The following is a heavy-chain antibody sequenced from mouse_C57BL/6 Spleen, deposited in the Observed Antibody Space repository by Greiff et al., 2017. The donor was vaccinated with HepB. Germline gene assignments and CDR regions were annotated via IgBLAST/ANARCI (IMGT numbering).Heavy chain of an antibody. CDR3: ARERGEDY. J-gene: IGHJ2*01. CDR2: IHPNSGST. Sequence: VKLQQPGAELVKPGASVKLSCKASGYTFTSYWMHWVKQRPGQGLEWIGMIHPNSGSTNYNEKFKSKATLTVDKSSSTTYMQLSSLTSEDSAVYYCARERGEDYWGQGTTHTVSS. CDR1: GYTFTSYW. V-gene: IGHV1-64*01.